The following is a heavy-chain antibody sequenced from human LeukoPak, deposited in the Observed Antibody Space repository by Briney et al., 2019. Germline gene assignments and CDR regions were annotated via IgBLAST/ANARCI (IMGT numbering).Heavy chain of an antibody. CDR2: IIPVLDMT. CDR1: GDTFDRFP. D-gene: IGHD4-17*01. J-gene: IGHJ4*02. V-gene: IGHV1-69*04. Sequence: SVKVSCKASGDTFDRFPISWVRLAPGQGLEWMGRIIPVLDMTNYAPKFQGRITMTADISTTTAYMELRSLKSEDSAIYYCTKGPHDYGDFVYFWGQGTRVTVSS. CDR3: TKGPHDYGDFVYF.